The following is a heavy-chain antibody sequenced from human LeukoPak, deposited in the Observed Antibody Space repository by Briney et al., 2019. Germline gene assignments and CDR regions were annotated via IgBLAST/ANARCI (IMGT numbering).Heavy chain of an antibody. J-gene: IGHJ4*02. V-gene: IGHV4-39*01. CDR2: IYYIGST. D-gene: IGHD3-22*01. CDR1: GGSITSSSHY. Sequence: SETLSLTCTVSGGSITSSSHYWGWIRQPPGKGLEWIGSIYYIGSTYYNPSLKSRVSISLDTSKNQFSLKLSSVTAADTAVYYCASPHGSSGYYYLDNWGQGTLVTVSS. CDR3: ASPHGSSGYYYLDN.